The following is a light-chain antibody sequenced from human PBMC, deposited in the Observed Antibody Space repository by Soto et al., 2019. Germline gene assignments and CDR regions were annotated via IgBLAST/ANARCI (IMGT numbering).Light chain of an antibody. CDR1: QDISNY. V-gene: IGKV1-16*02. CDR2: AAS. CDR3: QQYTTFPFT. J-gene: IGKJ3*01. Sequence: DIQMTQSPSSLSASVGDRVTITCRASQDISNYLAWFQQKPGRPPKSLIYAASSLQSGVPSKFSGSGSGTDFTLTISSLQPEDFATYFCQQYTTFPFTFGPGTKVAIK.